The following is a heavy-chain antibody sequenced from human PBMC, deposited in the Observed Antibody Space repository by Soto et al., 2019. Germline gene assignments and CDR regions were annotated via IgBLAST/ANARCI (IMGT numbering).Heavy chain of an antibody. D-gene: IGHD6-13*01. Sequence: GGSLRLSCAASGFTFSSYWMHWVRQAPGKGLVWVSRINSDGSSTSYADSVKGRSTISRDNAKNTLYLQMNSLRAEDTAVYYCARIDLGIAAAGPDYWGQGTLVTVSS. CDR1: GFTFSSYW. V-gene: IGHV3-74*01. CDR2: INSDGSST. CDR3: ARIDLGIAAAGPDY. J-gene: IGHJ4*02.